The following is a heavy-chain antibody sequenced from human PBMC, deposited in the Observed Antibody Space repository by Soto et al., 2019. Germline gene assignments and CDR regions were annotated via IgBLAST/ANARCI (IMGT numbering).Heavy chain of an antibody. CDR2: IYGRGST. Sequence: QLQLQESGPGLGKPSETLSLTCTVSGGSISSSSYYWGWIRQPPGKGLEWIGSIYGRGSTYYNPSLKSRVPISVDMSKNQFSLKLRSVTAVDTAVYYCARQDTTLNWFDPWGQGTLVTVSS. CDR1: GGSISSSSYY. V-gene: IGHV4-39*01. D-gene: IGHD1-26*01. CDR3: ARQDTTLNWFDP. J-gene: IGHJ5*02.